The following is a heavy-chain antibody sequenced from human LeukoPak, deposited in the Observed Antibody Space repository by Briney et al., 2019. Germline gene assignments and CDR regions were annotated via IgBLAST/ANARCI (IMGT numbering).Heavy chain of an antibody. D-gene: IGHD2-21*02. CDR3: ARVPAYCGGDCYFA. V-gene: IGHV4-59*01. Sequence: KPSETLSLTCTVSGGSISRYYWSWIRQPPGKGLEWIGYIYYSGSTNYNPSLKSRVTISVDTSKNQFSLKLSSVTAADTAVYYCARVPAYCGGDCYFAWGQGTMVTVSS. J-gene: IGHJ3*01. CDR1: GGSISRYY. CDR2: IYYSGST.